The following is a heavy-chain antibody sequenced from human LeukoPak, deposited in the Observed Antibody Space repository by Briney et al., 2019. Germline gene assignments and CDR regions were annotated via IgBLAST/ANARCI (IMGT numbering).Heavy chain of an antibody. Sequence: TETLSLTCTLSGGSISTDDWSWIRQPPGTGLEGSRYIYYSGITNYNPSLKTQTTISVYTSKNQFSLTPCTVTPADPPVHHGASRIRYFDWFPFDYWGQGTLVTVSS. CDR1: GGSISTDD. CDR2: IYYSGIT. V-gene: IGHV4-59*08. J-gene: IGHJ4*02. CDR3: ASRIRYFDWFPFDY. D-gene: IGHD3-9*01.